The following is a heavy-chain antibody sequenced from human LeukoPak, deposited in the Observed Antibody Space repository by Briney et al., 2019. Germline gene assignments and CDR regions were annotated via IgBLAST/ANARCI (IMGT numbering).Heavy chain of an antibody. CDR2: IIPIFGTA. J-gene: IGHJ4*02. Sequence: SVKVSCKASGGTFSSYAISWVRQAPGQGLEWMGGIIPIFGTANYAQKFQGRVTITTDESTSTAYMELSSLRSEDTAVYYCARDIAAAGLLDYWGQGTLVTVSS. CDR1: GGTFSSYA. V-gene: IGHV1-69*05. D-gene: IGHD6-13*01. CDR3: ARDIAAAGLLDY.